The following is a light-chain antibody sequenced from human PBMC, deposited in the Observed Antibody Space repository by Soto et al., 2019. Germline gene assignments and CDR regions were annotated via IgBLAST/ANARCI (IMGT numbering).Light chain of an antibody. V-gene: IGKV3-11*01. CDR3: QQRSDWPT. Sequence: EIVLTQSPATLSLSPGERATLSCRASQSIGDFLAWYQQKPAQAPRLLIYDKSNRAPGIPARFSGSGSGTDFTLTISSLEPEDSAVYYCQQRSDWPTFGQGTKLAIK. J-gene: IGKJ2*01. CDR2: DKS. CDR1: QSIGDF.